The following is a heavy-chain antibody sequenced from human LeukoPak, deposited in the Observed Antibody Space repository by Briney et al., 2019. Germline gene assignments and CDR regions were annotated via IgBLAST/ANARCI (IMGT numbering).Heavy chain of an antibody. D-gene: IGHD5-24*01. V-gene: IGHV3-74*01. Sequence: PGGSLRLSCAASGFTFSSYWMHWVRQAPGKGLVWVSRINSDGSSTSYADSVKGRFTISRDNAKNTLYLQMNSLRAEDTAVYYCARVGGGYSVGSFDYWGQGTLVTVSS. CDR3: ARVGGGYSVGSFDY. J-gene: IGHJ4*02. CDR1: GFTFSSYW. CDR2: INSDGSST.